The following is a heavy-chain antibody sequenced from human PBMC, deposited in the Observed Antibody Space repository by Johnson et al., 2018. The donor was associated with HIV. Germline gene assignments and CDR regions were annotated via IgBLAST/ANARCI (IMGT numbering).Heavy chain of an antibody. D-gene: IGHD6-6*01. CDR1: GFTFSSYA. CDR3: AGNSWGSSSGSRI. J-gene: IGHJ3*02. CDR2: ISYDGSNK. V-gene: IGHV3-30-3*01. Sequence: QVQLVESGGGVVQPGRSLRLSCAASGFTFSSYAMHWVRQAPGKGLEWVAVISYDGSNKYYADSVKGRFTISRDNSKNTLYLQMNSLRAEDTAVYYCAGNSWGSSSGSRIWGQGTVVTVSS.